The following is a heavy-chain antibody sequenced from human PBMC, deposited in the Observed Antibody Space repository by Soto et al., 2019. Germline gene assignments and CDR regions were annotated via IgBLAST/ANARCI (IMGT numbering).Heavy chain of an antibody. CDR2: IIPIFGTA. J-gene: IGHJ3*02. Sequence: QVQLVQSGAEVKKPGSSVKVSCKASGGTFSSYAISWVRQAPGQGLEWMGGIIPIFGTANYAQKFQGRVTITADESTSTAYMELSSLRSEDTAVYYCARDRPAYYYDSSCYFPDAFDIWGQGTMVTVSS. V-gene: IGHV1-69*01. D-gene: IGHD3-22*01. CDR3: ARDRPAYYYDSSCYFPDAFDI. CDR1: GGTFSSYA.